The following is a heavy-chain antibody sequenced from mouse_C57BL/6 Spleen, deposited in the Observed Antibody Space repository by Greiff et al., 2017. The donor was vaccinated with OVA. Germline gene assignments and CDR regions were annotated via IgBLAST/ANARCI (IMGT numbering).Heavy chain of an antibody. CDR1: GYAFSSSW. CDR3: ARDYGSTAYAMDY. D-gene: IGHD1-1*01. CDR2: IYPGDGDT. V-gene: IGHV1-82*01. J-gene: IGHJ4*01. Sequence: QVQLQQSGPELVKPGASVKISCKASGYAFSSSWMNWVKQRPGKGLEWIGRIYPGDGDTNYNGKFKGKATLTADKSSSTAYMQLSSLTSEDAAVYVCARDYGSTAYAMDYWGQGTSVTVSS.